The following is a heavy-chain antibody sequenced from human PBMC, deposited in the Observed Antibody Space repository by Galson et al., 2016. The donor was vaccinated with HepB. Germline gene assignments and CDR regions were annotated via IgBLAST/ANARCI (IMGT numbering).Heavy chain of an antibody. Sequence: SVKVSCKASGYIFTNYYLHWVRQAPGQGLEWMGWINPNTGGTNYAQKFQGRVTMTGDTSISAAYMDLNRLTSDDTAVYYCARFASGGLYTYGLDVWGQGTTVTVSS. CDR2: INPNTGGT. V-gene: IGHV1-2*02. CDR1: GYIFTNYY. CDR3: ARFASGGLYTYGLDV. J-gene: IGHJ6*02. D-gene: IGHD1-26*01.